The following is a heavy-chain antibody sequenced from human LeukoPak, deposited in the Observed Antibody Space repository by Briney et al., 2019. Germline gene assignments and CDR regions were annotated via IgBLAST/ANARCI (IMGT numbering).Heavy chain of an antibody. CDR2: ISSSGGTM. CDR1: GFTFSSYY. J-gene: IGHJ3*02. CDR3: ARAIRSSPSSYYYDSRRDNAFDI. D-gene: IGHD3-22*01. Sequence: GGSLRLSCAASGFTFSSYYMSWIRQAPGKGLEWLSYISSSGGTMDYADSVKGRFTISRDNAKNSLYLQMNSLRAEDTAVYYCARAIRSSPSSYYYDSRRDNAFDIWGQGTMVTVSS. V-gene: IGHV3-11*04.